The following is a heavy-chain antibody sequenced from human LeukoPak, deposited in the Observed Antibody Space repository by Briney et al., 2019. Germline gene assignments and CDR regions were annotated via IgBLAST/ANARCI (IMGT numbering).Heavy chain of an antibody. Sequence: GGSLRLSCAASGFTVSSNYMSWVRQAPGKGLEWVSVIYSGGSTYYADSVKGRFTISGDNSKNTLYLQMNSLRAEDTAVYYCARDSSGYYSFDYWGQGTLVTVSS. D-gene: IGHD3-22*01. V-gene: IGHV3-66*01. CDR2: IYSGGST. J-gene: IGHJ4*02. CDR3: ARDSSGYYSFDY. CDR1: GFTVSSNY.